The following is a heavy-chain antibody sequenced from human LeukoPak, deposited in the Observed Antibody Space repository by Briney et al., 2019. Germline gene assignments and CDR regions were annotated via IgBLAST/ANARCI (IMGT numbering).Heavy chain of an antibody. Sequence: PGGSLRLSCAASGFTFSHAWMNWVRQAPGKGLEWVGRIKNKPDGGTTDYAAPVQGRFTISRDDSKNTLSLQMNSLKAEDTAVYYCTVVNYGSGSYPLGYWGQGTLVTVSS. CDR2: IKNKPDGGTT. CDR3: TVVNYGSGSYPLGY. J-gene: IGHJ4*02. D-gene: IGHD3-10*01. CDR1: GFTFSHAW. V-gene: IGHV3-15*01.